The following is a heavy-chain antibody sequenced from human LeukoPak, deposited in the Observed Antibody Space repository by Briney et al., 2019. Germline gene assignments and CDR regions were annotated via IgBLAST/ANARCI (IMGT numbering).Heavy chain of an antibody. J-gene: IGHJ6*03. V-gene: IGHV4-38-2*02. CDR3: ARGRRVLYYYMDV. CDR2: INHSGST. CDR1: GYSISSGYY. Sequence: SETLSPTCTVSGYSISSGYYWGWIRQPPGKGLEWIGEINHSGSTNYNPSLKSRVTISVDTSKNQFSLKLSSVTAADTAVYYCARGRRVLYYYMDVWGKGTTVTVSS.